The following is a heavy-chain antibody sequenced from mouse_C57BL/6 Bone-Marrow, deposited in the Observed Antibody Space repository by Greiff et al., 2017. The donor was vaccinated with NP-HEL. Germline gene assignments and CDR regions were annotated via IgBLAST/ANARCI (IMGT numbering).Heavy chain of an antibody. CDR3: ARGDCYYDYYAMDY. V-gene: IGHV1-50*01. Sequence: VQLQQPGAELVKPGASVKLSCKASGYTFTSYWMQWVKQRPGQGLEWIGEIDPSDSYTNYNQKFKGKATLTVDTSSSTAYMQLSSLTSEDSAVYYCARGDCYYDYYAMDYWGQGTSVTVSS. CDR1: GYTFTSYW. D-gene: IGHD2-3*01. CDR2: IDPSDSYT. J-gene: IGHJ4*01.